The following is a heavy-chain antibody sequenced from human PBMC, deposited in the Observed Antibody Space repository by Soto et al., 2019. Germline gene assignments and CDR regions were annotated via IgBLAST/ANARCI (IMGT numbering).Heavy chain of an antibody. V-gene: IGHV3-74*03. Sequence: EVPLVESGGGLVQPGGSLRLSCAASGFTFRTSWMYWVRQPPGKGLVWVSRIHDDGSTATYADSVKGRFTNSRDNAKNTLFMQMDCLRAEDMGVYYCARGNYGPDYWGEGTLVTVSS. CDR3: ARGNYGPDY. D-gene: IGHD3-10*01. CDR2: IHDDGSTA. CDR1: GFTFRTSW. J-gene: IGHJ4*02.